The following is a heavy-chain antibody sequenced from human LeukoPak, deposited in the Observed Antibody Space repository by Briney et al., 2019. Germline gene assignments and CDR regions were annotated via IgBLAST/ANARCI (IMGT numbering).Heavy chain of an antibody. CDR3: ARDPHCGSTSCLSYFDY. D-gene: IGHD2-2*01. Sequence: GGSLRLSCTASGFTFSSHAMHWVRQAPGKGLEYVSAISSDGGVTYYANSVKGRFTISRDNSKNTVHLQMGSLRGEDMAVYYCARDPHCGSTSCLSYFDYWGQGTLVTVSS. CDR2: ISSDGGVT. V-gene: IGHV3-64*01. J-gene: IGHJ4*02. CDR1: GFTFSSHA.